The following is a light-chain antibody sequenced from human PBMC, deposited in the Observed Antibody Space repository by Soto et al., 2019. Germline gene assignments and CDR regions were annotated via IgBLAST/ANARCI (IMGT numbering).Light chain of an antibody. CDR1: QRVSSN. CDR3: QQSNNWPYT. V-gene: IGKV3-15*01. CDR2: GAS. J-gene: IGKJ2*01. Sequence: EIVMTQSPATLFESPGERATLSCRASQRVSSNLAWYQQKPGQAPRLLFYGASTRATGIPARFSGSGSGTDFTLTISSLQSEDFAVYYGQQSNNWPYTFGQGNKLEIK.